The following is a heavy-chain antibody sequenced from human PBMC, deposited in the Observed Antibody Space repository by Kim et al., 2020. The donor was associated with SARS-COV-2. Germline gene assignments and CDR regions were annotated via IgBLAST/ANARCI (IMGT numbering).Heavy chain of an antibody. J-gene: IGHJ4*02. Sequence: DEYYVDSVRGRFTVSRDNTKKSLYLEVNSLRAEDTAVYYCARHVGQYFDYWGQGTLVIVSS. D-gene: IGHD3-10*02. CDR3: ARHVGQYFDY. V-gene: IGHV3-7*01. CDR2: DE.